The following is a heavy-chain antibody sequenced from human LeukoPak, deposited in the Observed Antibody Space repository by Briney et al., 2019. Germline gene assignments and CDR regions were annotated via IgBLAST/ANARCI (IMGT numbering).Heavy chain of an antibody. V-gene: IGHV5-10-1*01. D-gene: IGHD2-15*01. J-gene: IGHJ4*02. CDR3: ARGTYCGGGSCVFDY. CDR1: GYSFTSSW. Sequence: PGESLKISFKGSGYSFTSSWISWVRQMPGKGLEWMGRIDPSDSYTNYSPSFQGHVTISADKSISTAYLQWSSLKASDTAMYYCARGTYCGGGSCVFDYWGQGTLVTVSS. CDR2: IDPSDSYT.